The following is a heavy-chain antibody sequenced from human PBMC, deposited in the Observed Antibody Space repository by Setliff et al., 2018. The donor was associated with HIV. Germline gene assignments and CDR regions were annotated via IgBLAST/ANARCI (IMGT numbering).Heavy chain of an antibody. D-gene: IGHD1-1*01. CDR2: IYYSGST. CDR3: ARLEDQLGPCWFAP. V-gene: IGHV4-31*03. J-gene: IGHJ5*02. CDR1: GGSIISGGYY. Sequence: LSLTCTVSGGSIISGGYYWSWIRQHPGKGLEWIGYIYYSGSTYYNPSLKGRVTISVDSSKNQFSLKLSFVTAADTAVYYCARLEDQLGPCWFAPLGQGPLVTVSS.